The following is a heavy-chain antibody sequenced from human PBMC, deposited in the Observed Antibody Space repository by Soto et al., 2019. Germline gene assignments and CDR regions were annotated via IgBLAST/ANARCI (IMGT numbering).Heavy chain of an antibody. CDR1: GGSISSYY. Sequence: SETLSLTCTVSGGSISSYYWSWIRQPPGKGLEWIGYIYYSGSTNYNPSLKSRVTISVDTSKNQFSLKLSSVTAADTAVYYCARSEATALDFWGQGTLVTVSS. CDR3: ARSEATALDF. CDR2: IYYSGST. V-gene: IGHV4-59*01. J-gene: IGHJ4*02.